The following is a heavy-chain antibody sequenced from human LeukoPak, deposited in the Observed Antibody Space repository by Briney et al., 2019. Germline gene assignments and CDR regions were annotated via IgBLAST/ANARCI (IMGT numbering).Heavy chain of an antibody. CDR1: GGSFSGYY. V-gene: IGHV4-34*01. CDR3: ARVCSGGSCYPYYFDY. J-gene: IGHJ4*02. Sequence: SETLSLTCAVYGGSFSGYYWSWIRQSPGKGLEWIGEINHSGSTNYNPSLKSRVTISVDTSKNQFSLKLSSVTAADTAVYYCARVCSGGSCYPYYFDYWGQGTLVTVSS. D-gene: IGHD2-15*01. CDR2: INHSGST.